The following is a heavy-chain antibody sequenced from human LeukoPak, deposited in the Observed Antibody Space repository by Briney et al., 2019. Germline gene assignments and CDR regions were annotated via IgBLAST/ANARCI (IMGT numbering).Heavy chain of an antibody. J-gene: IGHJ3*02. D-gene: IGHD2-15*01. CDR1: GYTFTSYY. CDR2: INPSGGST. V-gene: IGHV1-46*01. CDR3: SVVASSDAFDI. Sequence: ASVKVSCKASGYTFTSYYMHWVRQAPGQGLEWMGIINPSGGSTSYAQKFQGRVTMTRDTSTSTVYMELSSLRSEDTAVYYCSVVASSDAFDIWGQGTMATVSS.